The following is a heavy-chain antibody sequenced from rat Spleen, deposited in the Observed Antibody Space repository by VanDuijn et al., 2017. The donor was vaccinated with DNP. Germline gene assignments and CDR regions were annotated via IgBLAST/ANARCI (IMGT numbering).Heavy chain of an antibody. CDR1: GFSFNDYW. J-gene: IGHJ2*01. CDR3: VRERSGVDH. D-gene: IGHD4-3*01. Sequence: EVKLVESGGGPVQPGRSLKLSCVAAGFSFNDYWMAWVRQAPGKGLEWIGEINQDSSTINYIPSLKDRFTISRDNAQNTLYLQMSRLGSEDTATYYCVRERSGVDHWGQGVMVTVSS. V-gene: IGHV4-2*01. CDR2: INQDSSTI.